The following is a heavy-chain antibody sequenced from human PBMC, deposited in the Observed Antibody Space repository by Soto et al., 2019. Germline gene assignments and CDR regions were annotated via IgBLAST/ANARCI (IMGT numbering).Heavy chain of an antibody. D-gene: IGHD3-3*01. J-gene: IGHJ3*02. CDR2: IYYSGST. Sequence: QLQLQESGPGLVKPSETLSLTCTVSGGSISSSSYYWGWIRQPPGKGLEWIGSIYYSGSTYYNPSLKSRVNISVDTSKNQFSLKLSSVTAADTAVYYCARHDIYDFWSGMDAFDIWGQGTMVTVSS. CDR3: ARHDIYDFWSGMDAFDI. CDR1: GGSISSSSYY. V-gene: IGHV4-39*01.